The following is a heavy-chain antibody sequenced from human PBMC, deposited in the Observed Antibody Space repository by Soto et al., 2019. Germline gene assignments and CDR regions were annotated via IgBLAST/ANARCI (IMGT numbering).Heavy chain of an antibody. CDR2: ISSSSSYI. V-gene: IGHV3-21*01. J-gene: IGHJ4*02. D-gene: IGHD6-13*01. Sequence: GGSLRLSCAASGFTFSSYSMNWVRQAPGKGLEWVSSISSSSSYIYYADSVKGRFTISRDNAKNSLYLQMNSLRAEDTAVYYCAREGRGSPKRSSWPFDYWGQGTLVTVSS. CDR3: AREGRGSPKRSSWPFDY. CDR1: GFTFSSYS.